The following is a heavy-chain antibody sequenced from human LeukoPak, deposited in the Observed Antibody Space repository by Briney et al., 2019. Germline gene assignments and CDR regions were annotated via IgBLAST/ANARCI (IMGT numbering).Heavy chain of an antibody. D-gene: IGHD2-8*02. Sequence: GALRLSFAASGFTFSSYAMSWVRPAPGKGVEWVSAISGSGGSTYYADSVKGRFTISRDNSKNTLYLQMNSLRAEDTAVYYCAKDHGPWSNFDYWGQGTLVTVSS. V-gene: IGHV3-23*01. CDR1: GFTFSSYA. J-gene: IGHJ4*02. CDR2: ISGSGGST. CDR3: AKDHGPWSNFDY.